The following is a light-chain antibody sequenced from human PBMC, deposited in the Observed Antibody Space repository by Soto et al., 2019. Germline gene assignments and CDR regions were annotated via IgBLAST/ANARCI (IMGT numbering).Light chain of an antibody. CDR2: GAS. Sequence: EIVMTQSPATLSVSPGERVTFSCRASQSVTSNLAWYQHKPGQAPRLLISGASTGATGIPARFSGSGSETDFTLTISSLQSEDFAVYYCQQYDSWPPSYTFGQGTKLEIK. CDR1: QSVTSN. CDR3: QQYDSWPPSYT. V-gene: IGKV3-15*01. J-gene: IGKJ2*01.